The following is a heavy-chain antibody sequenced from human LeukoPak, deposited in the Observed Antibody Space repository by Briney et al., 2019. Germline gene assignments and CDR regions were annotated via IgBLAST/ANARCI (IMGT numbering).Heavy chain of an antibody. J-gene: IGHJ4*02. V-gene: IGHV4-34*01. CDR2: INHSGST. Sequence: SETLSLTCAVYGGSFSGYYWSWIRQPPGKGLEWIGEINHSGSTNYNPSLKSRVTISVDTSKNQFSLKLSSVTAADTAVYYCARGPPNYGHWGQGTLVTVSS. CDR3: ARGPPNYGH. D-gene: IGHD4-17*01. CDR1: GGSFSGYY.